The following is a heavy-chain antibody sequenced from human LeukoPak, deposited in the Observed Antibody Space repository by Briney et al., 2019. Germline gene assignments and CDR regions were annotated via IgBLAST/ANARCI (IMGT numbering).Heavy chain of an antibody. CDR2: IYYSGST. CDR3: ARGLRTALPWDY. D-gene: IGHD5/OR15-5a*01. CDR1: GGSISSYY. J-gene: IGHJ4*02. V-gene: IGHV4-59*01. Sequence: PSETLSLTCAVPGGSISSYYWSWIRQPPGKGLEWIGYIYYSGSTNYNPSLKSRVTISVDTSKNQFSLKLSSVTAADTAVYYCARGLRTALPWDYWGQGTLVTVSS.